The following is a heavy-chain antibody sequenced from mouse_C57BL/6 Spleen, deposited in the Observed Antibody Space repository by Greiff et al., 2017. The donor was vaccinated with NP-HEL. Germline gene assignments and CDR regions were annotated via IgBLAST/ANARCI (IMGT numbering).Heavy chain of an antibody. CDR3: ARDLGSSPYYYAMDY. CDR2: ISDGGSYT. Sequence: EVQGVESGGGLVKPGGSLKLSCAASGFTFSSYAMSWVRQTPEKRLEWVATISDGGSYTYYPDNGKGRFTISRDNAKNNLYLQMSHLKSEDTAMYYCARDLGSSPYYYAMDYWGQGTSVTVSS. J-gene: IGHJ4*01. D-gene: IGHD1-1*01. V-gene: IGHV5-4*01. CDR1: GFTFSSYA.